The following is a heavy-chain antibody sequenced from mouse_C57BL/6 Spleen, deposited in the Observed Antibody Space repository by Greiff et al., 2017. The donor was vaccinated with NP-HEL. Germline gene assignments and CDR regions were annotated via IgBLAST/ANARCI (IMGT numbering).Heavy chain of an antibody. CDR1: GFTFSSYA. J-gene: IGHJ4*01. Sequence: EVQPMASGGGLVKPGGSLKLSCAASGFTFSSYAMSWVRLTPVTRLEWVATISDGGSYTYDPDNVKDRFTISSDNAKNHLYLQMSHLNAEDTAMYYCARDGDDWGKGTSVTVSS. CDR3: ARDGDD. V-gene: IGHV5-4*01. CDR2: ISDGGSYT.